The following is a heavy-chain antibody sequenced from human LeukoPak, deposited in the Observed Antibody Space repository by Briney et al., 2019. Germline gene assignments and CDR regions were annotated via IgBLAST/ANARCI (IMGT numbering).Heavy chain of an antibody. CDR1: GYTFTSYY. CDR2: ITAYNGNK. Sequence: ASVKVSCKASGYTFTSYYMHWVRQAPGQGLEWMGWITAYNGNKNYAQKIQDRVTMTTDTSTSTAYMELRSLRSGDTAVYYCARDQGYCSSTSCFGVDWGQGTLVTVSS. D-gene: IGHD2-2*01. J-gene: IGHJ4*02. V-gene: IGHV1-18*04. CDR3: ARDQGYCSSTSCFGVD.